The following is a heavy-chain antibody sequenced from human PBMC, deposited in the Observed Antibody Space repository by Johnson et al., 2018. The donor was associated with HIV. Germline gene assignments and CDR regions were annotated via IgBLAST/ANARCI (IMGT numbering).Heavy chain of an antibody. CDR1: GFTFDDYA. D-gene: IGHD1-26*01. V-gene: IGHV3-9*01. J-gene: IGHJ3*02. Sequence: VQLVESGGGLVQPGRSLRLSCAASGFTFDDYAMHWVRQAPGKGLEWVSRTSWNSGSIGYSAFVKGRCTLSRDNGKGSLYMQMTSLRAEDTALYYFAKRDSGSLSFDIWGQGTMVTVSS. CDR2: TSWNSGSI. CDR3: AKRDSGSLSFDI.